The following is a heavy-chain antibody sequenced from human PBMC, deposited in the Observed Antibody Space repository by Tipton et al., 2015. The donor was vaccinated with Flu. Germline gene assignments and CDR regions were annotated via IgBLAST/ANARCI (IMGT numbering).Heavy chain of an antibody. Sequence: TLSLTCTVSGGSIIADNYYWSWIRLPAGKGLEWIGRIYANGGADYTPSLMSRVTISADTSKNQFSLKVTSLTAADTAVYYCARGSGYANAYLDYWGRGTLVTVSS. CDR3: ARGSGYANAYLDY. CDR2: IYANGGA. J-gene: IGHJ4*02. V-gene: IGHV4-61*02. D-gene: IGHD5-12*01. CDR1: GGSIIADNYY.